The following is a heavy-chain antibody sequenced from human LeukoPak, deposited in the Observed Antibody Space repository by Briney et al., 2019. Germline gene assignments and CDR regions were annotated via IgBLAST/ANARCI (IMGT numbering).Heavy chain of an antibody. CDR3: ASQISGYCSGGSCYSRDY. CDR2: ISSSGSTI. Sequence: PGGSLRLSCAASGFTFSSYEMNWVRQAPGKGLEWVSYISSSGSTIYYADSVKGRFTISRDNAKNSLYLQMNSLRAEDTAVYYCASQISGYCSGGSCYSRDYWGQGTLVTVSS. J-gene: IGHJ4*02. CDR1: GFTFSSYE. D-gene: IGHD2-15*01. V-gene: IGHV3-48*03.